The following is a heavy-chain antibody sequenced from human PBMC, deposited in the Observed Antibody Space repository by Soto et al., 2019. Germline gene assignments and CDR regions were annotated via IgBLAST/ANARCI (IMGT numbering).Heavy chain of an antibody. J-gene: IGHJ4*02. Sequence: GGSLRLSCAASGFTFSSYAMSWVRQAPGKGLEWVSAISGSGGSTYHADCVKGRFTISRDNSKNTLYLQMNSLRAEDTAVYYCAKGRWAVAGKVPLDYWGQGTLVTVSS. CDR3: AKGRWAVAGKVPLDY. CDR1: GFTFSSYA. V-gene: IGHV3-23*01. D-gene: IGHD6-19*01. CDR2: ISGSGGST.